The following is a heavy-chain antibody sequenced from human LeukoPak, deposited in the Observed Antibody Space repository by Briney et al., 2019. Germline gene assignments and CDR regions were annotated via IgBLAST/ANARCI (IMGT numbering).Heavy chain of an antibody. J-gene: IGHJ5*02. CDR2: IKPSGSST. D-gene: IGHD1-26*01. CDR1: GDTFTSYY. Sequence: ASVKVSCKASGDTFTSYYMHWVRQAPGQGLEWMGLIKPSGSSTIYAQKFQGRVTMTRDMSTSTDYMELSSLRSEDTAVYYCARDNSVGDYAWWFDPWGQGTLVTVSS. CDR3: ARDNSVGDYAWWFDP. V-gene: IGHV1-46*01.